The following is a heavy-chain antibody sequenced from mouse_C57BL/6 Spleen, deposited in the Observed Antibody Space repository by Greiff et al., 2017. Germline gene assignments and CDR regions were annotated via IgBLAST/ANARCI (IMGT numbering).Heavy chain of an antibody. D-gene: IGHD1-1*02. V-gene: IGHV1-52*01. CDR1: GYTFTSYW. CDR3: ESYNGTDGGFAY. J-gene: IGHJ3*01. Sequence: QVQLQQPGAELVRPGSSVKLSCKASGYTFTSYWMHWVKQRPIQGLEWIGNIDPSDSETHYNQKFKDKATLTVDKSSSTAYMQLSSLTSEDSAVYYCESYNGTDGGFAYWGQGTLVTVSA. CDR2: IDPSDSET.